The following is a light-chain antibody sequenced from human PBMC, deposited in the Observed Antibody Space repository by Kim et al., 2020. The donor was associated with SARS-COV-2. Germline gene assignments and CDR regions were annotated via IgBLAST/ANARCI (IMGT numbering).Light chain of an antibody. CDR3: QQSYSTPQT. CDR2: AAS. J-gene: IGKJ1*01. CDR1: QSISSY. V-gene: IGKV1-39*01. Sequence: DIQMTQSPSSLSASVGDRVTITCRASQSISSYLNWYRQKPGKAPKLLIYAASTLQSGVPSRFSGSESGTDFALTISSLQPEDSATYYCQQSYSTPQTFGQGTKVDIK.